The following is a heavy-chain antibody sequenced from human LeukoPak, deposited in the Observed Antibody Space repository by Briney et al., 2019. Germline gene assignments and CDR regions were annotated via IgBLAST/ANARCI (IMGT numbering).Heavy chain of an antibody. V-gene: IGHV3-23*01. Sequence: PGGSLRLACAASGFTFSSYAMSWVRQAPGKGLEWVSALSGSGGSTYYADSVKGRFTISRDNSKNTLYLQMNSLKAEDTAVYYCAKPTHYYDSSGYRNWGQGTLVTVSS. CDR1: GFTFSSYA. J-gene: IGHJ4*02. D-gene: IGHD3-22*01. CDR2: LSGSGGST. CDR3: AKPTHYYDSSGYRN.